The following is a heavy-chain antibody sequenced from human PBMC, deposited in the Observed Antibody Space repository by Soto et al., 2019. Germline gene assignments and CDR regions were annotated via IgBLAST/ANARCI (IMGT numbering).Heavy chain of an antibody. D-gene: IGHD3-22*01. CDR2: ISGGGSI. V-gene: IGHV3-23*01. Sequence: EVQLLESGGRLIQPGGSLRLACAASGFSFKDYAMSWVRQAPGKGLEWVSVISGGGSIYYSDSVKGRFTVSRDTSKNILYLQMDRLRAEDSALYYCARDSSRKIVVVLAGVFDVWGQGTMVTVSS. CDR3: ARDSSRKIVVVLAGVFDV. CDR1: GFSFKDYA. J-gene: IGHJ3*01.